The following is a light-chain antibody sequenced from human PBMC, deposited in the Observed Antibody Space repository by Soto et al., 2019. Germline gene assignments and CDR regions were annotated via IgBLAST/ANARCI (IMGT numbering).Light chain of an antibody. CDR3: KQYGSSPYT. Sequence: EIVLTQSPGTLSLSPGERATLSCRASQSVTSSYLAWYQHKRGQAPRLLIYGASSRATGIPDRFSGSGSGPDFTLTISRLEPEDFAVYYCKQYGSSPYTFGQGTKLEIK. J-gene: IGKJ2*01. V-gene: IGKV3-20*01. CDR1: QSVTSSY. CDR2: GAS.